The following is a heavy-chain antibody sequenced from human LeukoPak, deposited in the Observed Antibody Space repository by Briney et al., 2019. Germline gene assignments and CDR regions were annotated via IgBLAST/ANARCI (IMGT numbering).Heavy chain of an antibody. D-gene: IGHD2-15*01. V-gene: IGHV3-7*03. CDR3: VRAVVVAASYRFDP. CDR2: IKQDGSEM. Sequence: GRSLRLSCAASGFTFSHYWMSWVRQAPGKGLEWVANIKQDGSEMHYVDSVKGRSTISRDNANNSLYLQMNSLRAEDTAVYYCVRAVVVAASYRFDPWGQGTLVTVSS. J-gene: IGHJ5*02. CDR1: GFTFSHYW.